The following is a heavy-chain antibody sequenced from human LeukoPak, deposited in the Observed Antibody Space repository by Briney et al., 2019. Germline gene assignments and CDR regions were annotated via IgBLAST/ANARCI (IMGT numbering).Heavy chain of an antibody. CDR3: AKSITGSVTTSFDY. CDR2: SSGSGGGT. J-gene: IGHJ4*02. CDR1: GLTFSTYA. Sequence: PGGSLRLSCAASGLTFSTYAMCWVRHTPGKGLEWVSASSGSGGGTYYADSVKGRFTISRDSSENTLFLQMNSLRADDTAIYYCAKSITGSVTTSFDYWGPGILVTVSS. V-gene: IGHV3-23*01. D-gene: IGHD4-17*01.